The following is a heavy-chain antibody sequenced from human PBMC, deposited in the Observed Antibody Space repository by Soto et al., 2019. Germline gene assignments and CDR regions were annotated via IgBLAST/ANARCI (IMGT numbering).Heavy chain of an antibody. CDR1: GYSFTSYW. D-gene: IGHD2-2*01. V-gene: IGHV5-10-1*01. CDR3: ARSSADKDDCSSTSGYGRSLYYFDY. Sequence: PGESLKISCKGSGYSFTSYWISWVRQMPGKSLEWMGRIDPSDSYTNYSPSFQGHVTISADKSISTAYLQWSSLKASDTAMYYCARSSADKDDCSSTSGYGRSLYYFDYWGQGTLVTVSS. J-gene: IGHJ4*02. CDR2: IDPSDSYT.